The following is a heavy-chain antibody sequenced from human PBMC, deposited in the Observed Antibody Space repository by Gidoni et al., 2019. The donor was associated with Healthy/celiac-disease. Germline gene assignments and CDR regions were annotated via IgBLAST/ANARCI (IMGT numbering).Heavy chain of an antibody. J-gene: IGHJ6*02. CDR3: ARRGVYCSSTSCYTDYGMDV. Sequence: QLQLQESGPGLVKPSATLSLTCTVSGGSISSSSYYWGWIRQPPGKGLEWIGSIYYSGSTYYNPSLKSRVTISVDTSKNQFSLKLSSVTAADTAVYYCARRGVYCSSTSCYTDYGMDVWGQGTTVTVSS. D-gene: IGHD2-2*02. V-gene: IGHV4-39*01. CDR1: GGSISSSSYY. CDR2: IYYSGST.